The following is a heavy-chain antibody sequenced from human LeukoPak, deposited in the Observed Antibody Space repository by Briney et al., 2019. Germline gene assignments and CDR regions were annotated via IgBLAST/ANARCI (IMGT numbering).Heavy chain of an antibody. J-gene: IGHJ3*02. V-gene: IGHV3-48*03. CDR2: ISPSGSMI. D-gene: IGHD3-10*01. Sequence: GGSLRLSCAASGLTFSSYEMNWVRQAPGKGLEWLSYISPSGSMIYYADSVKGRFTISRDNGKNSLYLKMNSLRAEDTAVYYCAKDHYVSGRYDAFDIWGQGTMVTVSS. CDR1: GLTFSSYE. CDR3: AKDHYVSGRYDAFDI.